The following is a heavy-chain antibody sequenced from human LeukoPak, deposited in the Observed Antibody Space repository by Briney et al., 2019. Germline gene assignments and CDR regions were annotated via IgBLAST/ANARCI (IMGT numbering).Heavy chain of an antibody. CDR2: INPNSGGT. CDR1: GYTFTSYY. J-gene: IGHJ4*02. V-gene: IGHV1-2*02. CDR3: ARDSADTPLWGSDY. D-gene: IGHD3-16*01. Sequence: ASVKVSCKASGYTFTSYYMHWVRQAPGQGLEWMGWINPNSGGTNYAQKFQGRVTMTRDTSISTAYMELSRLRSDDTAVYYCARDSADTPLWGSDYWGQGTLVTVSS.